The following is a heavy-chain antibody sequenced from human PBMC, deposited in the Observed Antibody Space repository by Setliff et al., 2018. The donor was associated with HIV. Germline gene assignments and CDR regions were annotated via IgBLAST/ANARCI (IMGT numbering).Heavy chain of an antibody. CDR2: IHYSGIT. Sequence: PSETLSLTCTVSRDSINGHWWSWIRLPPGKGLEWTGSIHYSGITHYNPSLKSRLTMSVDTSKNQVSLKLTSVTAADTAVYYCARYKCINFACVGFDIWGQGTVVTVSS. CDR3: ARYKCINFACVGFDI. D-gene: IGHD3-9*01. CDR1: RDSINGHW. J-gene: IGHJ3*02. V-gene: IGHV4-59*11.